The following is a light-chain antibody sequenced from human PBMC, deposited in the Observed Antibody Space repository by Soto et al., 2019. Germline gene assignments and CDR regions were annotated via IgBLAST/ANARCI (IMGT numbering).Light chain of an antibody. CDR1: QSVSSN. Sequence: EIVMTQSPATLSVSPGESATIPCGASQSVSSNLAWYQQKPGQAPRLLIYGASTRATGIPARFSGSGSGTEFTLTISSLQSEDFAVYYCQQYNNWPLTFGQGTKVDIK. CDR2: GAS. V-gene: IGKV3-15*01. CDR3: QQYNNWPLT. J-gene: IGKJ1*01.